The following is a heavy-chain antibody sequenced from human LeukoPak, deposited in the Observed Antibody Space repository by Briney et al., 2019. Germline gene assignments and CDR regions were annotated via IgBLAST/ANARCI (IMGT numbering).Heavy chain of an antibody. V-gene: IGHV3-48*03. CDR2: ISSGQTI. CDR1: GFTFSAYE. Sequence: GSLRLSCASSGFTFSAYEMNLVRQAPGKGLEWVAYISSGQTIYYADSVKGRFTISRDNAKNSLYLQMNSLRADDTAVYFCARDWHFSLDVWGQGTTVTVSS. J-gene: IGHJ6*02. CDR3: ARDWHFSLDV.